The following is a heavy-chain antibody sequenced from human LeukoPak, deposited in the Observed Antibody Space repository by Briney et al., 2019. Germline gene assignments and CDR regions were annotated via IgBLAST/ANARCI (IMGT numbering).Heavy chain of an antibody. CDR3: ARYPYGYVAYFDY. D-gene: IGHD5-18*01. CDR1: GGSISSSSYY. J-gene: IGHJ4*02. CDR2: IYYSGST. Sequence: SETLSLTCRVSGGSISSSSYYWGWIRQPPGKGLEWIGSIYYSGSTYYNPSLKSRVTISVDTSKNQFSLKLSSVTAADTAVYYCARYPYGYVAYFDYWGQGTLVIVSS. V-gene: IGHV4-39*01.